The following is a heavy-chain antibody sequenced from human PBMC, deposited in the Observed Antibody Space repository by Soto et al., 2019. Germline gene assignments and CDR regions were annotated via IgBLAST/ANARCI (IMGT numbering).Heavy chain of an antibody. J-gene: IGHJ4*02. V-gene: IGHV4-30-2*01. CDR3: ARGQVVAAEQ. CDR2: IYHSGST. Sequence: SVTLSLTCAVSGGTISSRGYSWSWIRQPPGKGLERIGYIYHSGSTYYNPSLKSRVTISVDRSKHQFSLKLSSVTVAGAAVDYCARGQVVAAEQWGQGTLDTVSP. CDR1: GGTISSRGYS. D-gene: IGHD2-15*01.